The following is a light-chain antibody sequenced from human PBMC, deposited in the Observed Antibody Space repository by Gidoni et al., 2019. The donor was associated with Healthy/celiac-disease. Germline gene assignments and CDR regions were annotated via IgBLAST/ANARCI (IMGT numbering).Light chain of an antibody. V-gene: IGKV3-20*01. CDR2: GAS. Sequence: EIVLTQSPGTLSLSPVQRATLSCRASQSVSSYYLAWYQQKPGQAPRLLIYGASSRATGIPDRFSGSGSGTDFTLTISRLEPEDFAVYYCQHFGSSPWTFGQGTKVEIK. CDR3: QHFGSSPWT. CDR1: QSVSSYY. J-gene: IGKJ1*01.